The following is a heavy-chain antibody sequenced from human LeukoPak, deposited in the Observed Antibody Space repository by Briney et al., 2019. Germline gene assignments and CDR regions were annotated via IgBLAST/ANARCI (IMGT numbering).Heavy chain of an antibody. Sequence: SVKVSCKASGFTFTSSAMQWVRQARGQRLEWIGWIAVGSGNTNYAQKFQERVTITRDMSTSTAYMELSSLRSEDTAVYYCARIWWELLDDYWGQGTLVTVSS. D-gene: IGHD1-26*01. CDR2: IAVGSGNT. CDR3: ARIWWELLDDY. CDR1: GFTFTSSA. J-gene: IGHJ4*02. V-gene: IGHV1-58*02.